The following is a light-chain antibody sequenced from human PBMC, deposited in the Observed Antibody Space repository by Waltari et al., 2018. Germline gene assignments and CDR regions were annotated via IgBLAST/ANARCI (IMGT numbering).Light chain of an antibody. CDR2: EVT. V-gene: IGLV2-23*02. CDR1: NSDLGSYDL. CDR3: CSFAGYTILV. J-gene: IGLJ2*01. Sequence: QSALTQPASVSGSPGQSITISCSGGNSDLGSYDLVSWYQQHPGKAPQRIIYEVTKRPSGVSCRFSCAKSGNTASLTIYGLLPEDQADYYCCSFAGYTILVFGGGTRLTVL.